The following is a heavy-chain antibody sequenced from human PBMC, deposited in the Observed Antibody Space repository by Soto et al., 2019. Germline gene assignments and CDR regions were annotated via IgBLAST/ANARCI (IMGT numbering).Heavy chain of an antibody. CDR2: IYNSGST. CDR1: GGSIRSDNYY. CDR3: ARGPVRPEYFDF. V-gene: IGHV4-31*03. J-gene: IGHJ4*02. Sequence: QVQLQESGPGLVKPSQTLSLTCTVSGGSIRSDNYYWHWIRQHPGRGLEWIGYIYNSGSTQYNPSLKSRLTMSEDTSKNQVSLKLSSVTAADTAVYFCARGPVRPEYFDFWGPGTLVTVSS.